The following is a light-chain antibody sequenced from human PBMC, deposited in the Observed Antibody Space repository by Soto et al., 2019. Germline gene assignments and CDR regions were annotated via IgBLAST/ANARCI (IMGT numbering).Light chain of an antibody. J-gene: IGKJ1*01. CDR3: QQYINYFRT. CDR1: QSIGVW. Sequence: DIQITQSPSTLSASVGDRVTITCRASQSIGVWLAWYQQKPGTAPKLLIYKTSTLDSGVPLRFSGSGSGTEFTLTISSLQPDDFATYYCQQYINYFRTFGQGTKVDIK. CDR2: KTS. V-gene: IGKV1-5*03.